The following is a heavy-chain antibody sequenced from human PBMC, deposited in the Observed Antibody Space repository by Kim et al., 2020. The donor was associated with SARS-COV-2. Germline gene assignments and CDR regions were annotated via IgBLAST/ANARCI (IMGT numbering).Heavy chain of an antibody. CDR1: GFTFGNYA. CDR2: ISSNSDTT. Sequence: GGSPRLSCAASGFTFGNYAMHWVRQAPGKGLEWVSGISSNSDTTGYADSVKGRFTISRDNAKNSLYLQVNSLRLEDTALYYCAKRDSGSSRYFDYWGQGTLVTVSS. D-gene: IGHD1-26*01. CDR3: AKRDSGSSRYFDY. V-gene: IGHV3-9*01. J-gene: IGHJ4*02.